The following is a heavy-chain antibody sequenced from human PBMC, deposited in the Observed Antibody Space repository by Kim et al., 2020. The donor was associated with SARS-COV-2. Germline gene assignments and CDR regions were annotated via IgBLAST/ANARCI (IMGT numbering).Heavy chain of an antibody. Sequence: GGSLRLSCAASGFTFSSYSMNWVRQAPGKGLEWVSSISSSSSYIYYADSVKGRFTISRDNAKNSLYLQMNSLRAEDTAVYYCARDAENSSGYYPNFDYWGQGTLVTVSP. J-gene: IGHJ4*02. CDR2: ISSSSSYI. V-gene: IGHV3-21*01. CDR1: GFTFSSYS. CDR3: ARDAENSSGYYPNFDY. D-gene: IGHD3-22*01.